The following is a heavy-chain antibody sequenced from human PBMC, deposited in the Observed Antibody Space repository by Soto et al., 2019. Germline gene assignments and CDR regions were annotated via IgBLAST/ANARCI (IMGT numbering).Heavy chain of an antibody. CDR1: GFTFSSYG. D-gene: IGHD2-21*02. V-gene: IGHV3-30*03. J-gene: IGHJ4*02. CDR2: ISYDGSNK. CDR3: ARSGHIVVVTATHYYFDY. Sequence: PGGSLRLSCAASGFTFSSYGMHWVRQAPGKGLEWVAVISYDGSNKYYADSVKGRFTISRDNSKNTLYLQMNSLRAEDTAVYYCARSGHIVVVTATHYYFDYWGQGT.